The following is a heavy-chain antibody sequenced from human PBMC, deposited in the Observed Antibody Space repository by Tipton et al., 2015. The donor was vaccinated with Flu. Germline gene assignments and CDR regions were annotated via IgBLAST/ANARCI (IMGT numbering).Heavy chain of an antibody. CDR1: GFTFSDYA. CDR2: ISYDGGNE. V-gene: IGHV3-30*04. D-gene: IGHD3-9*01. J-gene: IGHJ4*02. CDR3: AREMYYDILTGYFGPDF. Sequence: SLRLSCAASGFTFSDYAMHWVRQAPGKGLEWVAAISYDGGNEYYADSVKGRITISRDNSKNTLYLQMSSLRGEDTAIYFCAREMYYDILTGYFGPDFWGQGALVTVSS.